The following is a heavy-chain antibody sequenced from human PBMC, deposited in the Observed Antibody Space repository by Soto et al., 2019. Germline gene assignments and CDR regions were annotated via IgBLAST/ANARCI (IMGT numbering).Heavy chain of an antibody. CDR3: VRVGGYYGDYPNFDY. J-gene: IGHJ4*02. CDR1: RGSISGYY. Sequence: PSETLSLTCTVSRGSISGYYWSWIRQPPGKGLEWIGNIYYTGSTNYNPSRKSRVTISVDTSKNQFSLKLTSVTAADTAVYYCVRVGGYYGDYPNFDYWGQGTLVTVSS. D-gene: IGHD4-17*01. CDR2: IYYTGST. V-gene: IGHV4-59*01.